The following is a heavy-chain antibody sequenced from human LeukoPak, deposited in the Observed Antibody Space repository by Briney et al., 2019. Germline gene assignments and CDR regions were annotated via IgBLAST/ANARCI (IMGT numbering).Heavy chain of an antibody. D-gene: IGHD6-6*01. CDR3: ARDRVEYSSSPTVLMDV. CDR2: ISSNGGST. J-gene: IGHJ6*03. V-gene: IGHV3-64*01. Sequence: GGSLRLSCAASGFTFSSCAMHWVRQAPGKGLEYVSAISSNGGSTYYANSVKGRFTISGDNSKNTLYLQMGSLRAEDMAVYYCARDRVEYSSSPTVLMDVWGKGTTVTVSS. CDR1: GFTFSSCA.